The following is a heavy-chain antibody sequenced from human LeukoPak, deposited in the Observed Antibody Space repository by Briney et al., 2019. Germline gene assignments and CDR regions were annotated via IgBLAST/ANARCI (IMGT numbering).Heavy chain of an antibody. Sequence: SETLSLTCTVSGGSISSYYWSWIRQPPGKGLEWIGYIYYSGSTNYSPSLKSRVTISVDTSKNQFSLKLSSVTAADTAVYYCARHSRDGYGFDYWGQGTLVTVSS. D-gene: IGHD5-24*01. J-gene: IGHJ4*02. CDR3: ARHSRDGYGFDY. V-gene: IGHV4-59*08. CDR2: IYYSGST. CDR1: GGSISSYY.